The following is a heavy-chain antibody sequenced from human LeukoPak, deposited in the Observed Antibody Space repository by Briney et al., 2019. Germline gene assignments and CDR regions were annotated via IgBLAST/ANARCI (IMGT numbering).Heavy chain of an antibody. D-gene: IGHD5-18*01. Sequence: PGGSLRLSCAASGFTFSSYAMSWVRQAPGKGLEWVSAISGSGGSTYYADSVKGRFTISRDNSKDTLYLQMNSLRAEDTAVYYCAKVTYSYGSYYFDYWGQGTLVTVSS. CDR2: ISGSGGST. V-gene: IGHV3-23*01. J-gene: IGHJ4*02. CDR1: GFTFSSYA. CDR3: AKVTYSYGSYYFDY.